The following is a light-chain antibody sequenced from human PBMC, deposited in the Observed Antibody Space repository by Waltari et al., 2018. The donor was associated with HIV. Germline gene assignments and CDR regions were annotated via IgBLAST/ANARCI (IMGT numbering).Light chain of an antibody. V-gene: IGKV3-20*01. Sequence: EVVLTQSPGTLSLSPGERATLSCRASQSVSSSYLAWYQQKPGQAPRLLIYGVSSRATGIPDRFSGSGSGTDFTLTISRLEPEDFAAYYCQQYGTSPRYTFGQGTKLEIK. CDR3: QQYGTSPRYT. J-gene: IGKJ2*01. CDR1: QSVSSSY. CDR2: GVS.